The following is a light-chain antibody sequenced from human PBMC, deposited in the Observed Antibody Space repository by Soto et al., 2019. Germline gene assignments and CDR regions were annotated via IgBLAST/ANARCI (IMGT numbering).Light chain of an antibody. J-gene: IGLJ1*01. CDR2: DVI. Sequence: QAVVTQPASVSGSPGQSITISCTGTISDVGGYEHVSWYQQHPGKAPRLMIYDVIKRPSGVSDRFSASKSGNTASLTISGLQAEDEADYYCSSYRTIGTRSYVFGTGTKVTVL. V-gene: IGLV2-14*03. CDR3: SSYRTIGTRSYV. CDR1: ISDVGGYEH.